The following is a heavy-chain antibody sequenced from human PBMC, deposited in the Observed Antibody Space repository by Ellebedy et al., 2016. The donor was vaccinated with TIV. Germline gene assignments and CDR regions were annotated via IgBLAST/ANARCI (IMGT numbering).Heavy chain of an antibody. CDR2: IYYSGST. CDR1: GGSVSSGSYY. Sequence: SETLSLTXTVSGGSVSSGSYYWSWIRQPPGKGLEWIGYIYYSGSTNYNPSLKSRVTISVDTSKNQFSLKLSSVTAADTAVYYCARRQWLGKGWFDPWGQGTLVTVSS. V-gene: IGHV4-61*01. CDR3: ARRQWLGKGWFDP. J-gene: IGHJ5*02. D-gene: IGHD6-19*01.